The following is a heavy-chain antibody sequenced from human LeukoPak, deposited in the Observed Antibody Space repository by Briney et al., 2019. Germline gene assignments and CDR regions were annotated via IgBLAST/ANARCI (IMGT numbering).Heavy chain of an antibody. CDR1: GGTFSSKA. D-gene: IGHD4-17*01. V-gene: IGHV1-69*04. CDR3: ARDLHYGDYFGEDYYGMDV. CDR2: IIPILGIP. J-gene: IGHJ6*02. Sequence: GASVKVSCKASGGTFSSKAISWVRQAPGQGPEWMGRIIPILGIPNYAQTFQGRVTVTADKSTSTAYMELSSLRSEDTAVYYCARDLHYGDYFGEDYYGMDVWGQGPTVTVSS.